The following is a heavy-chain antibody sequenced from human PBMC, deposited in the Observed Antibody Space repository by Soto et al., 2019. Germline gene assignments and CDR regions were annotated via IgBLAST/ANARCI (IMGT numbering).Heavy chain of an antibody. D-gene: IGHD2-2*01. Sequence: SLRLSCAASGFTFSSYAMSWVRQAPGKGLEWVSAISGSGGSTYYADSVKGRFTISRDNSKNTLYLQMNSLRAEDTAVYYCAKDLDPDIVVVPAAQESHYMDVWGKGTTVTVSS. J-gene: IGHJ6*03. CDR1: GFTFSSYA. CDR3: AKDLDPDIVVVPAAQESHYMDV. CDR2: ISGSGGST. V-gene: IGHV3-23*01.